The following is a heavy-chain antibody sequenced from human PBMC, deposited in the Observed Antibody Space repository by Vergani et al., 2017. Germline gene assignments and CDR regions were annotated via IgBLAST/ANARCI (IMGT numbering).Heavy chain of an antibody. CDR3: ARASGFWSGYYRAYYYYMDV. Sequence: EVQLVESGGGLVQPGGSLRLSCAASGFTFSSYSMNWVRQAPGKGLEWVSYISSSGSTIYYADSVKGRFTISRDNAKNSLYLQMNSLRAEDTAVYYCARASGFWSGYYRAYYYYMDVWGKGTTVTVSS. CDR1: GFTFSSYS. CDR2: ISSSGSTI. V-gene: IGHV3-48*04. J-gene: IGHJ6*03. D-gene: IGHD3-3*01.